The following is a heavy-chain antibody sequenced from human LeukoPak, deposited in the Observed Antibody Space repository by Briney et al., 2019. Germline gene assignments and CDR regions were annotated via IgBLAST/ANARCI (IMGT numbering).Heavy chain of an antibody. CDR3: ARDLYYYDSSALGY. V-gene: IGHV3-48*04. CDR1: GFTFSTCW. J-gene: IGHJ4*02. D-gene: IGHD3-22*01. CDR2: ISISSTTI. Sequence: PGGSLRLSCAASGFTFSTCWMAWVRQAPGKGLEWVSYISISSTTIYYADSVKGRFTFSRDNAKNSLYLQMNSLRAEDTAVYYCARDLYYYDSSALGYWGQGTLVTVSS.